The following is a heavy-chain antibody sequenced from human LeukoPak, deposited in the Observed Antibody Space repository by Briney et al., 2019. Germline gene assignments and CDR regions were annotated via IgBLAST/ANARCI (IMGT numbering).Heavy chain of an antibody. J-gene: IGHJ4*02. Sequence: SETLSLTCTVSGGSISSGGYYWSWIRQHPGKGLEWIGYIYYSGSTYYNPSLKSRVTISVDTSKNQFSLKLSSVTAADTAVYYCATYYYDSSGYYGRRFDYWGQGTLVTVSS. V-gene: IGHV4-31*03. CDR2: IYYSGST. D-gene: IGHD3-22*01. CDR3: ATYYYDSSGYYGRRFDY. CDR1: GGSISSGGYY.